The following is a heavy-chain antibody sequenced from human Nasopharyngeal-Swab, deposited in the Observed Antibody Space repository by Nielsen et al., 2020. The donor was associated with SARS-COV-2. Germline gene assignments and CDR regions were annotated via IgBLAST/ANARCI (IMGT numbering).Heavy chain of an antibody. CDR1: GGSISNYY. D-gene: IGHD1-26*01. CDR2: IYYSGST. Sequence: SETLSLTCTVSGGSISNYYWSWVRQPPGKGLEWIGYIYYSGSTNYNPSLKSRVTISVDTSKNQFSLKLSSVTAADTAVYYCARYSGSYYWFDPWGQGTLVTVSS. J-gene: IGHJ5*02. V-gene: IGHV4-59*01. CDR3: ARYSGSYYWFDP.